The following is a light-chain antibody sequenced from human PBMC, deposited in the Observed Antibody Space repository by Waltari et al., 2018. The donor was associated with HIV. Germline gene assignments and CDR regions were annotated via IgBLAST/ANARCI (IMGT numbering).Light chain of an antibody. Sequence: VMPQSPATLSVSPGGRATLSCRASQSVGSYLAWYQQKPGQAPRLLIYGASTRATGIPTRFSGSGSGTEFTLSISSLQSEDFAVYYCHQYNKWPRGTFGGGTKVEV. V-gene: IGKV3-15*01. J-gene: IGKJ4*01. CDR3: HQYNKWPRGT. CDR1: QSVGSY. CDR2: GAS.